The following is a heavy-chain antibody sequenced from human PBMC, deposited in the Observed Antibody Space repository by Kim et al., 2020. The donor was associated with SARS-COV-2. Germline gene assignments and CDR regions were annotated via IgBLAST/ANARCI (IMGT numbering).Heavy chain of an antibody. CDR1: GGSISSSNW. Sequence: SETLSLTCAVSGGSISSSNWWSWVRQPPGKGLEWIGEIYHSGSTNYNPSLKSRVTISVDKSKNQFSLKLSSVTAADTAVYYCARAGIYYYYYGMDVWGQGTTVTVSS. CDR3: ARAGIYYYYYGMDV. D-gene: IGHD3-10*01. V-gene: IGHV4-4*02. CDR2: IYHSGST. J-gene: IGHJ6*02.